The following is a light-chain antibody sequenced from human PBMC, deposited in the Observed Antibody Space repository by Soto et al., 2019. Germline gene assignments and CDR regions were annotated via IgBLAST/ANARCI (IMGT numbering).Light chain of an antibody. V-gene: IGKV1-5*01. CDR2: DAS. Sequence: IQMTQSHSTLSASVGDRVTITWRARDSISRWLAWYQQKPKKATKLLIYDASCLERGVPSSFSGAGSRTEFTLTINSLQDDDFATYYCQQYNFYSTFGQGTKVDIK. J-gene: IGKJ1*01. CDR1: DSISRW. CDR3: QQYNFYST.